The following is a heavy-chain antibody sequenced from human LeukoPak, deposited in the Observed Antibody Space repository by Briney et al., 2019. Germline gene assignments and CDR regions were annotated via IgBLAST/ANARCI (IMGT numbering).Heavy chain of an antibody. CDR2: TFYSRST. D-gene: IGHD6-19*01. CDR1: AGSISSYY. CDR3: ARRSGYSSGWYTGPFNWFDP. V-gene: IGHV4-59*01. Sequence: SEALSVTCAVSAGSISSYYWSWRRQPPGKGLWWSGYTFYSRSTNYNPSLKSRVTISVDASKNQFSLKLSSVTAADTAVYYCARRSGYSSGWYTGPFNWFDPWGQGTLVTVSS. J-gene: IGHJ5*02.